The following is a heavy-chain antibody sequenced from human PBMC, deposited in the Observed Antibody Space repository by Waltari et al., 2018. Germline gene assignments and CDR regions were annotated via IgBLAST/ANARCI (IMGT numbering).Heavy chain of an antibody. CDR2: INHSGST. V-gene: IGHV4-34*01. CDR3: ARDDPIVGATSASPLDAFDI. D-gene: IGHD1-26*01. CDR1: GGSFSGYY. J-gene: IGHJ3*02. Sequence: QVQLQQWGAGLLKPSETLSLTCAVYGGSFSGYYWSWIRQPPGTGLEWIGEINHSGSTNYNPSLKSRVTISVDTSKNQFSLKLSSVTAADTAVYYCARDDPIVGATSASPLDAFDIWGQGTMVTVSS.